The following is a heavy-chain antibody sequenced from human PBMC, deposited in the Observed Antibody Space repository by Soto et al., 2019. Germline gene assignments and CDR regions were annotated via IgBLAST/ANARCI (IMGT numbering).Heavy chain of an antibody. D-gene: IGHD4-17*01. J-gene: IGHJ4*02. CDR3: TRGYGDYVPDY. CDR1: GFTFSGSA. V-gene: IGHV3-73*01. CDR2: IRSKANNYAT. Sequence: EVQLVESGGGLVQPGASLKLSCAVSGFTFSGSAMHWVRQASGKGLEWVGRIRSKANNYATAYAASVKGRFTISRDDSKNTAYLQMNSLKSEDTAVYYCTRGYGDYVPDYWGQGTLVTVSS.